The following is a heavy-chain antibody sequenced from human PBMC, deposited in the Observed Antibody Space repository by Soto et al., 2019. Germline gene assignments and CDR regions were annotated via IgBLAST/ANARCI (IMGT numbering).Heavy chain of an antibody. CDR3: AKDDGGPQQWLVLVNAFDI. CDR1: GFTFDDYA. Sequence: SGGSLRLSCAASGFTFDDYAMHWVRQAPGKGLEWVSGISWNSGSIGYADSVKGRFTISRDNAKNSLYLQMNSLRAEDTALYYCAKDDGGPQQWLVLVNAFDIWGQGTMVTVSS. CDR2: ISWNSGSI. D-gene: IGHD6-19*01. V-gene: IGHV3-9*01. J-gene: IGHJ3*02.